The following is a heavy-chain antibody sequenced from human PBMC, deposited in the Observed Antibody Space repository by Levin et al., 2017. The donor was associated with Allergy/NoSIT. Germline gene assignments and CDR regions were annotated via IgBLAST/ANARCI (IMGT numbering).Heavy chain of an antibody. CDR1: GGSISSSPYY. CDR2: IYYSGNT. V-gene: IGHV4-39*01. Sequence: PSETLSLTCTVSGGSISSSPYYWGWVRRPPGKGLEWIGSIYYSGNTYYNPSLKSRVTISVDTSMNQFSLKLSSVTAADTAVYYCARHRSSTAYDAFDIWGQGTMVTVSS. CDR3: ARHRSSTAYDAFDI. J-gene: IGHJ3*02. D-gene: IGHD2-2*01.